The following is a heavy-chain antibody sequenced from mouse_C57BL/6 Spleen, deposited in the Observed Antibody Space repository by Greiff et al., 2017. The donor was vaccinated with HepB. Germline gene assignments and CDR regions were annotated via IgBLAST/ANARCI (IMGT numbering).Heavy chain of an antibody. J-gene: IGHJ4*01. V-gene: IGHV1-82*01. CDR1: GYAFSSSW. Sequence: VMLVESGPELVKPGASVKISCKASGYAFSSSWMNWVKQRPGKGLEWIGRIYPGDGDTNYNGKFKGKATLTADKSSSTAYMQLSSLTSEDSAVYFCARSAGSSYGYAMDYWGQGTSVTVSS. D-gene: IGHD1-1*01. CDR2: IYPGDGDT. CDR3: ARSAGSSYGYAMDY.